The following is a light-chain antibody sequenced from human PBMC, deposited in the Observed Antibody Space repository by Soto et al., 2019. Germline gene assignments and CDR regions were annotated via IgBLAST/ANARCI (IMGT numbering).Light chain of an antibody. CDR3: QQYGSSPFT. CDR1: QSVSSSY. V-gene: IGKV3-20*01. CDR2: GAS. Sequence: EIVLTQSPGTLSLSPGERATLSCRASQSVSSSYLAWYQHKPGQAPRLLIYGASSRATDIPDRFSGSGSGTDFTLTISRLEPEDFAVYYCQQYGSSPFTFGPGTKVDIK. J-gene: IGKJ3*01.